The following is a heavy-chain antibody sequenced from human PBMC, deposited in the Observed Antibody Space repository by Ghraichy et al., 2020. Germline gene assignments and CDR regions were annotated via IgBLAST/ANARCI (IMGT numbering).Heavy chain of an antibody. CDR1: GFTVSSNY. J-gene: IGHJ5*02. D-gene: IGHD3-10*01. Sequence: GGSLRLSCAASGFTVSSNYMSWVRQAPGKGLEWVSVIYSGGSTYYADSVKGRFTISRDNSKNTLYLQMNSLRAEDTAVYYCARDLGGVRGVFNWFDPWGQGTLVTVSS. CDR2: IYSGGST. CDR3: ARDLGGVRGVFNWFDP. V-gene: IGHV3-53*01.